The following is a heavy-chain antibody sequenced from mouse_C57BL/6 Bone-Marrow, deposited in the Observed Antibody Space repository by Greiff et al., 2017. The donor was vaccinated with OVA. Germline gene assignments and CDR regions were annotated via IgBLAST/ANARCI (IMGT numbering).Heavy chain of an antibody. CDR1: GYTFTSSG. D-gene: IGHD1-1*01. V-gene: IGHV1-81*01. CDR2: IYPRSGNT. CDR3: EVYYYGPWYFDV. J-gene: IGHJ1*03. Sequence: VQLQQSGAELARPGASVTLSCKASGYTFTSSGISWVKQRTGQGLEWIGEIYPRSGNTYYNEKFKGKATLTADKSSSTAYMELRSLTSEDSAVYFCEVYYYGPWYFDVWGTGTTVTVSS.